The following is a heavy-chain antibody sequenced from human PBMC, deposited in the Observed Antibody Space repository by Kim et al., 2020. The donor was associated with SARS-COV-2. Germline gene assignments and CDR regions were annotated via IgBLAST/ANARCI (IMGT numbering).Heavy chain of an antibody. D-gene: IGHD2-15*01. J-gene: IGHJ4*02. V-gene: IGHV4-4*02. CDR1: DGSISNTFC. CDR2: IFHSGST. CDR3: ARGPVLAARSDYFDS. Sequence: SETLSLTCTVSDGSISNTFCWTWVRQPPGKGLEWVGEIFHSGSTNYNPSLKSRVTISIDESKNQFSLNLNSVTAADTAVYYCARGPVLAARSDYFDSWGPGTLVSVSS.